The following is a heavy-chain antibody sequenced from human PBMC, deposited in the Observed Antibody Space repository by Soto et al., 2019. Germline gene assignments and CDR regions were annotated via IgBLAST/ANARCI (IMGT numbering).Heavy chain of an antibody. CDR2: IKYSGTT. D-gene: IGHD1-26*01. V-gene: IGHV4-39*01. CDR3: GRHGITGSYYEAFDI. Sequence: QLQLQESGPGLLKPSETLSLTCTVSGGSISSSRCHWGWIRQPPGKGLEWIASIKYSGTTFYNPSLKSRVTLSVDTSKNQFALKLSSVTAAETAVYYCGRHGITGSYYEAFDIWGQGTMVTVSS. J-gene: IGHJ3*02. CDR1: GGSISSSRCH.